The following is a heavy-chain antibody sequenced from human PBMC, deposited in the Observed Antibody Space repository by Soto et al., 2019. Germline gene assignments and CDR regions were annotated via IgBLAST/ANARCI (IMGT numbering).Heavy chain of an antibody. J-gene: IGHJ5*02. CDR1: GYTFTSYG. D-gene: IGHD5-12*01. CDR3: ARDHIVATYWFDP. Sequence: ASVKVSSKASGYTFTSYGISWVRQAPGQGLEWMGWISAYNGNTNYAQKLQGRVTMTTDTSTSTAYMELRSLRSDDTAMYYCARDHIVATYWFDPWGQGTLVTVSS. CDR2: ISAYNGNT. V-gene: IGHV1-18*01.